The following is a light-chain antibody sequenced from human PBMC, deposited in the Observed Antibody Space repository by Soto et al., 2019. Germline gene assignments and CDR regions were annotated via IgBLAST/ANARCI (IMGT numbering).Light chain of an antibody. V-gene: IGLV1-44*01. Sequence: QSVLTQPPSASGTLGQRVTIFCFGSSSNIGSNTVNWYQQLPGTAPKLLIYSNNQRPSGVPDRFSGSKSGTSASLAISGLQSEDEADYYCAALYDILNGSYVFGTGTKLTV. CDR3: AALYDILNGSYV. CDR2: SNN. CDR1: SSNIGSNT. J-gene: IGLJ1*01.